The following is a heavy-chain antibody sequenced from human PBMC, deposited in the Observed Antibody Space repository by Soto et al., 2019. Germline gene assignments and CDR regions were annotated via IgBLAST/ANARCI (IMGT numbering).Heavy chain of an antibody. CDR1: EFPLSGTGMR. CDR3: ASAYYCMHV. V-gene: IGHV2-70*04. CDR2: IDWENTK. J-gene: IGHJ6*02. Sequence: SAPTLVTPTQTLTLTCTVSEFPLSGTGMRVTWIRQPPGKALEWLARIDWENTKLYSTSLKTRLTISKDTSKNQVVLTMTNVDPADIGTYDSASAYYCMHVWRQGTTVT.